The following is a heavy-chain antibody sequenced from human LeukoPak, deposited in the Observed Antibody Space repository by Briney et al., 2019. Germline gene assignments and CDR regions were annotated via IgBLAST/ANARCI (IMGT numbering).Heavy chain of an antibody. V-gene: IGHV3-23*01. D-gene: IGHD3-9*01. CDR3: AKPLLRYFDWSRKATCFDP. J-gene: IGHJ5*02. CDR2: IYPSESST. Sequence: GRSLRLSCAASGLTFSGNASRWVRQAQEKELEWVSTIYPSESSTSYADSVMGRFAISRDNSKSTLYLQMNGLRPEDTAVYYCAKPLLRYFDWSRKATCFDPWVQGTLACVPS. CDR1: GLTFSGNA.